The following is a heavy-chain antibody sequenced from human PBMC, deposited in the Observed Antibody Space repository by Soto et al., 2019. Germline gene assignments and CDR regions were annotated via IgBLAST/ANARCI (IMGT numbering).Heavy chain of an antibody. CDR3: ARHPRRGYDSGWLYFHT. J-gene: IGHJ4*02. V-gene: IGHV3-23*01. Sequence: PGGSLRLSCAASGFTFSSFAMSWDRQAPGKGLEWVSGINDGGTNTYYADSVKGRFTISRDNSKNTLSLQMNSLRVEDTAIYYCARHPRRGYDSGWLYFHTWGQGTLVTVSS. CDR2: INDGGTNT. CDR1: GFTFSSFA. D-gene: IGHD6-19*01.